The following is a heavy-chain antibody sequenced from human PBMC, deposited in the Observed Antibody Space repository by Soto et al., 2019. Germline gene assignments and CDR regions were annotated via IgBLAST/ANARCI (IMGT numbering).Heavy chain of an antibody. CDR1: GYTFTGYY. J-gene: IGHJ3*02. CDR2: INPNSGGT. CDR3: ARDRDMITFGGVISPNDAFDI. D-gene: IGHD3-16*02. V-gene: IGHV1-2*02. Sequence: QVQLVQSGAEVKKPGASVKVSCKASGYTFTGYYMHWVRQAPGQGLEWMGWINPNSGGTNYAQKFQGRVTMTRDTYISTAYMELSRLRSDDTAVYYCARDRDMITFGGVISPNDAFDIWGQGTMVTVSS.